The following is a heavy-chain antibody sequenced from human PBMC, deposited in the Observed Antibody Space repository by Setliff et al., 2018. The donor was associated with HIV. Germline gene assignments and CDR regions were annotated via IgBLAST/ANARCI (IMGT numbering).Heavy chain of an antibody. V-gene: IGHV4-59*11. CDR1: NGSISSHY. Sequence: PSETLSLTCTVSNGSISSHYWSWVRQPPGKGLEWIGNMYYSGSTNYNPSLKSRVTMSVDTSKNQFSLKLRSVTAADTAVFYCARVKYSYAQGFYYGMDVWGQGTTVTVSS. CDR3: ARVKYSYAQGFYYGMDV. J-gene: IGHJ6*02. CDR2: MYYSGST. D-gene: IGHD5-18*01.